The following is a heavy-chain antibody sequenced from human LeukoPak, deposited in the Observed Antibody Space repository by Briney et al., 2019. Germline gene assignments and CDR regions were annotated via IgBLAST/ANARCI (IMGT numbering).Heavy chain of an antibody. CDR3: ARPYSSGLYYFDY. V-gene: IGHV4-34*01. Sequence: GSLRLSCAASGFTVSSNYMTWVRQPPGKGLEWIGEINHSGSTNYNPSLKSRVTISVDTSKNQFSLKLSSVTAADTAVYYCARPYSSGLYYFDYWGQGTLVTVSS. D-gene: IGHD6-19*01. J-gene: IGHJ4*02. CDR2: INHSGST. CDR1: GFTVSSNY.